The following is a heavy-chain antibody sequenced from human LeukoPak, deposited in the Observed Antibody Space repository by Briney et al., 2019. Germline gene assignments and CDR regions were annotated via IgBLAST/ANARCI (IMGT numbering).Heavy chain of an antibody. D-gene: IGHD1-26*01. CDR1: GYTFTIYY. V-gene: IGHV1-46*01. J-gene: IGHJ4*02. CDR3: AREVIGSYNFHY. Sequence: ASVKVSCKASGYTFTIYYMHWVRQAPGQGLEWMGIVIPGGVSTTYAQKFQGRVTMTRDTSTSTVYMELSSLRSEDTAVYYCAREVIGSYNFHYWGQGRLVTVSS. CDR2: VIPGGVST.